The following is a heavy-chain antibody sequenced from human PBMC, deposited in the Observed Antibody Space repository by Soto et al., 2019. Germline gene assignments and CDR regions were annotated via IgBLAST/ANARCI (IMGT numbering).Heavy chain of an antibody. Sequence: GGSLRLSCAASGFTFNNYAMNWVRQAPGKGLEWVATISATGGSTYYADSVKGRFTISRDNSKNTLYLQMNGLRVEDTAVYYWEKDRLAGIFDYGARGTQVTVS. D-gene: IGHD1-20*01. CDR3: EKDRLAGIFDY. CDR1: GFTFNNYA. CDR2: ISATGGST. J-gene: IGHJ4*02. V-gene: IGHV3-23*01.